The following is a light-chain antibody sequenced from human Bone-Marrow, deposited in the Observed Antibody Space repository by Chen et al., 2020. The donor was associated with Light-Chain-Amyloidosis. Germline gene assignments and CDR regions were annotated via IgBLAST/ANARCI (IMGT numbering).Light chain of an antibody. CDR2: SHT. CDR1: RSNLGSNT. V-gene: IGLV1-44*01. Sequence: QSLLTQPPSASGTPGPRVPTSCSGSRSNLGSNTVNWYQQFPGTAPKVLIYSHTQRPSGVPDRFSGSKSGTSASLAISGLQSDDEADYYCAAWDDSLNGWVFGGGTKLTVL. J-gene: IGLJ3*02. CDR3: AAWDDSLNGWV.